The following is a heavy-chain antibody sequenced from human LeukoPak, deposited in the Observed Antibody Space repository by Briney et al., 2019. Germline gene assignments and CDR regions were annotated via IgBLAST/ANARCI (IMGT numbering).Heavy chain of an antibody. Sequence: SQTLSLTCAISGDSVSSNSGAWNWIRQSPSRGLEWLGRTYYRSKWYNDYAVSVKSRITINPDTSKNQFSLQLNSVTPEDTAVYYCARVKDSSGWYFDYWSQGTLVTVSS. CDR3: ARVKDSSGWYFDY. V-gene: IGHV6-1*01. D-gene: IGHD6-19*01. J-gene: IGHJ4*02. CDR1: GDSVSSNSGA. CDR2: TYYRSKWYN.